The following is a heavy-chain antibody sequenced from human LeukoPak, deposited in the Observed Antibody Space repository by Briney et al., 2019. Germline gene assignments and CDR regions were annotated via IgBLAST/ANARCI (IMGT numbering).Heavy chain of an antibody. CDR1: GGSISSYY. Sequence: SETLSLTCTVSGGSISSYYWSWIRQPPGKGLEWIGYIYYSGSTNYNPSLKSRVTISVDTSKNQFSLKLSSVTAADTAVYYCARGEKTGSHFDYWGQGTLVTVSS. CDR3: ARGEKTGSHFDY. CDR2: IYYSGST. V-gene: IGHV4-59*08. J-gene: IGHJ4*02. D-gene: IGHD3-9*01.